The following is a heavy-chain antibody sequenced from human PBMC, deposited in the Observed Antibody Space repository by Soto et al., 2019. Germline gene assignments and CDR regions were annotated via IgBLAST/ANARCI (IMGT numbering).Heavy chain of an antibody. CDR3: ARGSSSWPYYFES. CDR2: IYFSGST. CDR1: GGSISTFF. D-gene: IGHD6-13*01. Sequence: SEPLSLTCTVSGGSISTFFWSRARQPPGKGLEWIGYIYFSGSTNYNPSLKSQVTISVDTCKNQFSLTLTSVTAADTAMYYCARGSSSWPYYFESWGQGTLVTVSS. J-gene: IGHJ4*02. V-gene: IGHV4-59*01.